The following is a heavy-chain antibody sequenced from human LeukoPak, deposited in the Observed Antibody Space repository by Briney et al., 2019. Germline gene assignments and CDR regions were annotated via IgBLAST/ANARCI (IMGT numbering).Heavy chain of an antibody. Sequence: SETLSLTCAVYGGSFSGYYWSWIRQPPGKGLGWIGEINHSGSTNYNPSLKSRVTISVDTSKNQFSLKLSSVTAADTAVYYCARVLYYGSGSYYQAPYYFDYWGQGTLVTVSS. V-gene: IGHV4-34*01. CDR2: INHSGST. CDR3: ARVLYYGSGSYYQAPYYFDY. D-gene: IGHD3-10*01. J-gene: IGHJ4*02. CDR1: GGSFSGYY.